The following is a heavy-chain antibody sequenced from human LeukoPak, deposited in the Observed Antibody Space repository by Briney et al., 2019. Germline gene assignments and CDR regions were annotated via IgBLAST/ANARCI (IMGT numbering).Heavy chain of an antibody. J-gene: IGHJ4*02. Sequence: GESLKISCKGSGYSFTSYWIGWVRQMPGKALEWMGIIYPGDSDTRYSPSFQGQVTISADKSISTAYLQWTSLKASDTAMYYCASPSIAAAGTWDYFDYWGQGTLVTVSS. V-gene: IGHV5-51*01. CDR2: IYPGDSDT. CDR1: GYSFTSYW. CDR3: ASPSIAAAGTWDYFDY. D-gene: IGHD6-13*01.